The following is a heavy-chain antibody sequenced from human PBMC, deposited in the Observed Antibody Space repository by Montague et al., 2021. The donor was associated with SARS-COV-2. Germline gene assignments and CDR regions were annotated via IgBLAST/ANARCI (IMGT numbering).Heavy chain of an antibody. D-gene: IGHD2/OR15-2a*01. CDR3: ARLLFVEVKRGYYFDY. Sequence: PALVKPTQTLTLTCTFSGFPLSSTGVGVGWIRQPPGKALEWLALIYWDDDKRYSPSLRNRVTITKDTSKRQVVLTVTDMDPVDTATYYCARLLFVEVKRGYYFDYWGQGALVTVSS. CDR2: IYWDDDK. V-gene: IGHV2-5*02. J-gene: IGHJ4*02. CDR1: GFPLSSTGVG.